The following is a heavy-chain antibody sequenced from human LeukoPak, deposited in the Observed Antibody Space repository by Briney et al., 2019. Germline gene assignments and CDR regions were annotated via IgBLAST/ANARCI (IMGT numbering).Heavy chain of an antibody. V-gene: IGHV1-69*13. CDR2: IIPIFGTA. D-gene: IGHD1-26*01. Sequence: SVKVSCKASGGTFSTYAINWVRQASGQGLEWMGGIIPIFGTANYAQKFQGRVTITADEFTSTAYMELSSLRSVDTAVYYCAREGVGAPHYFGYWGQGTLVTVSS. J-gene: IGHJ4*02. CDR1: GGTFSTYA. CDR3: AREGVGAPHYFGY.